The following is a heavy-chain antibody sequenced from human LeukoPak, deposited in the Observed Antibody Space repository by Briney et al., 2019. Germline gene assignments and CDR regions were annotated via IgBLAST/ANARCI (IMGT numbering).Heavy chain of an antibody. CDR1: GGSFSGYY. CDR2: INHSGST. J-gene: IGHJ4*02. CDR3: ARGPHDDY. V-gene: IGHV4-34*01. Sequence: KTSETLSLTCAVYGGSFSGYYWSWIRQPPGKGLEWIGEINHSGSTNYNPSLKSRVTISVDTSKNQFSLKLSSVTAADTAVYYCARGPHDDYWGQGALVTVSS.